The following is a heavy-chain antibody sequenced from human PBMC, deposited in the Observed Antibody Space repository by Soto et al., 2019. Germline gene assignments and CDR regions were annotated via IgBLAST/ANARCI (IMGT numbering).Heavy chain of an antibody. CDR3: AHRVLRTVFGLVTTTAIYFDF. V-gene: IGHV2-5*02. J-gene: IGHJ4*02. CDR1: GFSLRTSGVG. CDR2: IYWDDDK. D-gene: IGHD3-3*01. Sequence: QITLNESGPTVVRPTETLTLTCTFSGFSLRTSGVGVGWIRQSPGKAPEWLALIYWDDDKRYSESLKSRLTITKDTSKNQVVLTMANLDPADTATYYCAHRVLRTVFGLVTTTAIYFDFWGPGTPVAVSS.